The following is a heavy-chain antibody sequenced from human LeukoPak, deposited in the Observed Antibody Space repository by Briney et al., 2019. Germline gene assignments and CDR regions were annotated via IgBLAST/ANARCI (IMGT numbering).Heavy chain of an antibody. CDR3: AKDIARPDFWSGYYYYYYGMDV. D-gene: IGHD3-3*01. CDR2: ISWNSGSI. V-gene: IGHV3-9*01. Sequence: PGGSLRLSCAASGFTFDDYARPWVRQAPGKGLEWVSGISWNSGSIGYADSVKGRFTISRDNAKNSLYLQMNSLRAEDTALYYCAKDIARPDFWSGYYYYYYGMDVWGQGTTVTVSS. J-gene: IGHJ6*02. CDR1: GFTFDDYA.